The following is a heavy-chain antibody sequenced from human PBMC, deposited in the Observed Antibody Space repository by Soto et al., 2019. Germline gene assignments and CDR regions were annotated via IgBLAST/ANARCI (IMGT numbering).Heavy chain of an antibody. D-gene: IGHD3-3*01. Sequence: SVKVSCKASGFTFSSSAIQWMRQARGQRLEWIGWIVVGSDNTKYAQKFQEGVTITRDMSTSTAYMELSRLRSEDTAVYYCAAGITVFGAADYWGQGTLVTVSS. J-gene: IGHJ4*02. CDR2: IVVGSDNT. V-gene: IGHV1-58*02. CDR3: AAGITVFGAADY. CDR1: GFTFSSSA.